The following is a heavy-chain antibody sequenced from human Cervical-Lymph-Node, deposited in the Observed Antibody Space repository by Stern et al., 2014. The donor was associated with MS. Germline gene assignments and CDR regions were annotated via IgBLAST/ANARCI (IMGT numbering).Heavy chain of an antibody. CDR1: GYGFTNYW. Sequence: VQLAQSGAEVKKPGESLKISCKASGYGFTNYWIGWVRQTPGKGLEWMGIIFPGDCDTRYSPSFEGHVTFTVDRSLNTAYVQWSSLKASDTAMYFCSRRGGDYWGQGTLVTVSS. J-gene: IGHJ4*02. V-gene: IGHV5-51*03. D-gene: IGHD5-12*01. CDR3: SRRGGDY. CDR2: IFPGDCDT.